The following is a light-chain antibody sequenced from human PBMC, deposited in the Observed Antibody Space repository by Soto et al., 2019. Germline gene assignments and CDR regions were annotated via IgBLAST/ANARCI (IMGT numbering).Light chain of an antibody. CDR3: SSYTSTSTLDV. J-gene: IGLJ1*01. CDR1: SSDIGGYNY. V-gene: IGLV2-14*03. Sequence: QSVLTQPASGSGSPGQSITISCTGTSSDIGGYNYVSWYQQLPGKVPKLIIYDVSNRPSGVSDGFSGSKSGNAASLTISGLQAEDEADYYCSSYTSTSTLDVFGTGTKLTVL. CDR2: DVS.